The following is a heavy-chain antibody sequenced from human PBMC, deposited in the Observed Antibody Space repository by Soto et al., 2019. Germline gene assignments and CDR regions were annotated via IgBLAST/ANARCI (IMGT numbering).Heavy chain of an antibody. CDR3: ARDPGGRYFFDF. V-gene: IGHV3-30-3*01. D-gene: IGHD3-16*01. J-gene: IGHJ4*02. CDR1: RFTFSSYA. CDR2: VSDDESNK. Sequence: GGSLRLSCAASRFTFSSYAMHWVRQAPANGHAWVALVSDDESNKNSADSVNRRFTVSRGNSKNTLYLQMNNLRAADTAVYFYARDPGGRYFFDFWGKGALV.